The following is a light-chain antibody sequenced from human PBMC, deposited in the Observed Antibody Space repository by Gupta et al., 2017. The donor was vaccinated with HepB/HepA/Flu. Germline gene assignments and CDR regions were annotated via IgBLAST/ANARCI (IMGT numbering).Light chain of an antibody. CDR2: GAS. CDR3: QQYGSARPVT. CDR1: QSVSSSY. J-gene: IGKJ5*01. Sequence: DIVLTQSPGTLSLSPGERATLSCRASQSVSSSYLAWYQQKPGQAPRLLIYGASSRATGIPDRFSGSGYGTDFTLTISRREPEDFAVYYCQQYGSARPVTFGQGTRMEIK. V-gene: IGKV3-20*01.